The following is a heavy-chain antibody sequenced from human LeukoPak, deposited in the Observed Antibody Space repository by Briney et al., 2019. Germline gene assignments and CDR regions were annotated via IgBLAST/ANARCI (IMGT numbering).Heavy chain of an antibody. V-gene: IGHV1-2*02. CDR3: AKGATGIYSGWFDP. D-gene: IGHD3-10*01. Sequence: GASLKVSCKASGFTFNAYYIHWVRQAPGQGLEWMGWINPKNGGTTYAQNFQGKVTMTRDTSINTAFMEITSLTSDDTAVYYCAKGATGIYSGWFDPWGQGTLVTVSS. CDR2: INPKNGGT. CDR1: GFTFNAYY. J-gene: IGHJ5*02.